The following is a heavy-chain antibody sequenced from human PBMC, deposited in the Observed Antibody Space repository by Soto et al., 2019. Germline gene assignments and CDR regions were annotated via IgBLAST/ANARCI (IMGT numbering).Heavy chain of an antibody. CDR1: GFTFSSYA. V-gene: IGHV3-23*01. CDR2: ISGSGGST. J-gene: IGHJ4*02. Sequence: EVQLLESGGGLVQPGGSLRLSCAASGFTFSSYAMSWVRQAPGKGLEWVSAISGSGGSTYYADSVKGRFTISRDNSKNTLYLQMNSLRAEDTGVYYCAKVPFGVGINTYFDYWGQGTLVTVSS. D-gene: IGHD3-3*01. CDR3: AKVPFGVGINTYFDY.